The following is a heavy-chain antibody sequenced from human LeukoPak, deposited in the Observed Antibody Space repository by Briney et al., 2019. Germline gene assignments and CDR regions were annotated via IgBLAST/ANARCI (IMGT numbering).Heavy chain of an antibody. CDR1: GGSISSYY. CDR2: IYYSGST. CDR3: ARVSWFPGTSYYYMDV. D-gene: IGHD1-1*01. J-gene: IGHJ6*03. Sequence: SETLSLTCTVSGGSISSYYWSWIRQPPGKGLEWIGYIYYSGSTNYNPSLKSRVTISVDTSKNQFSLKLSSVTAADAAVYYCARVSWFPGTSYYYMDVWGKGTTVTVSS. V-gene: IGHV4-59*01.